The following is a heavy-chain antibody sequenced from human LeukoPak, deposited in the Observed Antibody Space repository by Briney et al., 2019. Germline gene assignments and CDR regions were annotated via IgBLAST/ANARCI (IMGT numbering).Heavy chain of an antibody. Sequence: GGSLRLSCAASGFTFSSYSMGWVRQAPGKGLERVSVINNFGGSTFYADSVKGRFTISRDNSKSTLYLQMNSLRAEDTAVYYCARYWNDRYFDYWGRGTLVTVSS. D-gene: IGHD1-1*01. J-gene: IGHJ4*02. CDR1: GFTFSSYS. CDR2: INNFGGST. V-gene: IGHV3-23*01. CDR3: ARYWNDRYFDY.